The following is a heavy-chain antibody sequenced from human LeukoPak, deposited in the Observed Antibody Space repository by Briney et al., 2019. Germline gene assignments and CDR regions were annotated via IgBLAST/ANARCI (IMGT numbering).Heavy chain of an antibody. CDR3: ARDVGYCSSTSCYSFDY. Sequence: GGSLRLSCAASGFTFSSYWMSWVRQAPGKGLEWVANIKQDGSEKYYVDSVKGRFTISRDNAKNSLYLQVNSLRAEDTAVYYCARDVGYCSSTSCYSFDYWGQGTLVTVSS. CDR2: IKQDGSEK. J-gene: IGHJ4*02. CDR1: GFTFSSYW. D-gene: IGHD2-2*02. V-gene: IGHV3-7*03.